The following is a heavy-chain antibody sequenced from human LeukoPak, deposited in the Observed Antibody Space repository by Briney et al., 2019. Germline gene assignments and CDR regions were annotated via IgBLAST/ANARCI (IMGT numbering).Heavy chain of an antibody. CDR2: IYPGDSDT. V-gene: IGHV5-51*01. J-gene: IGHJ4*02. Sequence: GESLKISCKGSGYSFTSYWIGWVRQMPGKDLEWMGIIYPGDSDTRYSPSFQGQVTISADKSISTAYLQWSSLKASDTAMYYCARHKRDGLWFGELLYPYYFDYWGQGTLVTVSS. CDR1: GYSFTSYW. D-gene: IGHD3-10*01. CDR3: ARHKRDGLWFGELLYPYYFDY.